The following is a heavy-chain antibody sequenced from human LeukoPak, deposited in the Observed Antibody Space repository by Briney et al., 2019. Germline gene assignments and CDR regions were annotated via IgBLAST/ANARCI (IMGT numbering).Heavy chain of an antibody. CDR3: ASGAYFDY. CDR2: IYYTGGT. D-gene: IGHD4/OR15-4a*01. V-gene: IGHV4-59*01. Sequence: SETLSLTCTVSGGSISNYYWNWIRQSPGKGLEWIGSIYYTGGTNYNPSLKSRVTISVDTSKTQFSLKLSSVTAADTAVYYCASGAYFDYWGQGTLVTVSS. J-gene: IGHJ4*02. CDR1: GGSISNYY.